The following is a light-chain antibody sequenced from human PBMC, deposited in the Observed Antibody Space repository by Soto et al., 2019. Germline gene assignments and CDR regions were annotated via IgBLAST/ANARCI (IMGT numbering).Light chain of an antibody. J-gene: IGKJ1*01. CDR2: DAS. V-gene: IGKV1-5*01. Sequence: DIQMTQSPSTLSASVGDRVTITCRASQSIGRWLAWYQHIPGKAPKLLIYDASTLESGVPSRFSGSGSGTEFTLTISSLQPDDFATYYCQQYDSYVRTFGQGTKVDIK. CDR3: QQYDSYVRT. CDR1: QSIGRW.